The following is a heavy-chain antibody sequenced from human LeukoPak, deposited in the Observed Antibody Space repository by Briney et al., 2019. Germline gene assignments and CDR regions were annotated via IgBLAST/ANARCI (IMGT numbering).Heavy chain of an antibody. CDR3: ATYRTSFIYWYFDL. CDR2: ISYTGST. J-gene: IGHJ2*01. Sequence: PSETLSLTCTVSGASIRSSYWSWIRQPPGKGLEWIGYISYTGSTNYNSSLKSRVSLSVDTSKNQFSLELGSVTAADTAVYYCATYRTSFIYWYFDLWGRGTLVTVSS. CDR1: GASIRSSY. D-gene: IGHD2-2*01. V-gene: IGHV4-59*01.